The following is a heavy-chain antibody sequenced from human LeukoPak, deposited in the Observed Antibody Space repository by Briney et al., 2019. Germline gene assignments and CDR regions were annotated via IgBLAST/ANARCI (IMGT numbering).Heavy chain of an antibody. CDR1: GGSVSSDNYY. J-gene: IGHJ4*02. CDR3: ARDAGGGSYRFDY. Sequence: SETLSLTCTVSGGSVSSDNYYWGWIRQPPGQGLEWIGNIYYSGSTYYNPSLKSRVTISVDTSKNQFSLKLSSVTAADTAVYYCARDAGGGSYRFDYWGQGTLVTVSS. CDR2: IYYSGST. D-gene: IGHD1-26*01. V-gene: IGHV4-39*07.